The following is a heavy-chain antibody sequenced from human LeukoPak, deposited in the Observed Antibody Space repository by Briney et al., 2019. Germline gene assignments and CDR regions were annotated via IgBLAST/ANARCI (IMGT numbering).Heavy chain of an antibody. CDR2: INWNGGST. CDR1: GFTFDDYG. D-gene: IGHD3-10*01. CDR3: ARVKWFGELSYFDD. J-gene: IGHJ4*02. V-gene: IGHV3-20*04. Sequence: GGSLRLSCAASGFTFDDYGMSWVRQAPGKGLEWVSGINWNGGSTVYADSVKGRFTISRDNAKKSLYLQMNSLRAEDTALYYCARVKWFGELSYFDDWGQGTLVTVSS.